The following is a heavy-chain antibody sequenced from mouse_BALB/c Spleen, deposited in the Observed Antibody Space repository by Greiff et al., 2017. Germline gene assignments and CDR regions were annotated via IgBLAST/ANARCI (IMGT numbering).Heavy chain of an antibody. CDR1: GYAFTNYL. Sequence: VKLQQSGAELVRPGTSVKVSCKASGYAFTNYLIEWVKQRPGQGLEWIGVINPGSGGTNYNEKFKGKATLTADKSSSTAYMQLSSLTSDDSAVYFCARGPGAYWGQGTLVTVSA. CDR3: ARGPGAY. V-gene: IGHV1-54*01. J-gene: IGHJ3*01. CDR2: INPGSGGT.